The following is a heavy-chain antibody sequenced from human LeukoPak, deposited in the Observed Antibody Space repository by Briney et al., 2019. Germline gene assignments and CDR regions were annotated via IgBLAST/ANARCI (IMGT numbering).Heavy chain of an antibody. CDR3: ARGRITMIVVVTYFDY. D-gene: IGHD3-22*01. CDR2: INHSGST. J-gene: IGHJ4*02. Sequence: SETLSLTRAVYGGSFSGYYWSWIHQPPGKGLEWIGEINHSGSTNYNPSLKSRVTISVDTSKNQFSLKLSSVTAADTAVYYCARGRITMIVVVTYFDYWGQGTLVTVSS. CDR1: GGSFSGYY. V-gene: IGHV4-34*01.